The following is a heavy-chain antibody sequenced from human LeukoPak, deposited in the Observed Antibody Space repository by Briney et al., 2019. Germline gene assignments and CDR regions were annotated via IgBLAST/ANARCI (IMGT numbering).Heavy chain of an antibody. CDR1: GFTFSSYA. Sequence: GGSLRLSCAASGFTFSSYAMSWVRQAPGKGLEWVSAISCSGGSTYYADSVKGRFTISRDNSKNTLYLQMNSLRAEDTAVYYCARDPGSYYYDSSGYFDYWGQGTLVTVSS. D-gene: IGHD3-22*01. CDR3: ARDPGSYYYDSSGYFDY. V-gene: IGHV3-23*01. CDR2: ISCSGGST. J-gene: IGHJ4*02.